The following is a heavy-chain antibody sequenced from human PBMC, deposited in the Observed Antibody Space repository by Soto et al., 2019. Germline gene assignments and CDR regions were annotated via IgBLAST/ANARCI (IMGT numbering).Heavy chain of an antibody. CDR2: IIPIFGTA. CDR1: GGTFSSYA. Sequence: QVQLVQSGAEVKKPGSSVKVSCKASGGTFSSYAISWVRQAPGQGLEWMGGIIPIFGTANYAQKFQGRVTIIADESTSTAYMELSSLRSEDTAVYYCARDRITMVRGSYYYYGMDVWGQGTTVTVSS. J-gene: IGHJ6*02. CDR3: ARDRITMVRGSYYYYGMDV. D-gene: IGHD3-10*01. V-gene: IGHV1-69*01.